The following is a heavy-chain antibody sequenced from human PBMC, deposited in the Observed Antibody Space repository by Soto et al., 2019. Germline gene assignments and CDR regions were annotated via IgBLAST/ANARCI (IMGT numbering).Heavy chain of an antibody. V-gene: IGHV1-18*01. D-gene: IGHD3-10*01. Sequence: ASVKVSCKASSYTFTSYGISWVRQAPGQGLEWMGWISAYNGNTNYAQKLQGRVTMTTDTSTSTAYMELRSLRSDDTAVYYCARVPPGFGELLSFLFDYWGQGTLVTVSS. CDR2: ISAYNGNT. CDR3: ARVPPGFGELLSFLFDY. CDR1: SYTFTSYG. J-gene: IGHJ4*02.